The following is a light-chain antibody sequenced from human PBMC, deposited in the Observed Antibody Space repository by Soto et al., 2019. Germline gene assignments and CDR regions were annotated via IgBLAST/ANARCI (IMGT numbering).Light chain of an antibody. CDR3: QQRSNWPIT. J-gene: IGKJ5*01. V-gene: IGKV3-11*01. CDR1: QNVGNN. CDR2: DAS. Sequence: EIVMTQYTATLSVSPGERATLSCRASQNVGNNLVWYQQKPGQAPRLLIYDASNRAAGIPARFSGSGSGTDFTLTISSLEPEDFAVYYCQQRSNWPITFGQGTLLEIK.